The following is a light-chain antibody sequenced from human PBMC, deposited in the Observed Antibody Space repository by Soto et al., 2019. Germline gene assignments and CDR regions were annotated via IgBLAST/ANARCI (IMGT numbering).Light chain of an antibody. CDR2: DAS. J-gene: IGKJ1*01. V-gene: IGKV1-5*01. CDR1: QSISSW. Sequence: DSQMTQSPSTLSASVGDRVTITCRASQSISSWLAWYQQKPGKAPKLLIYDASSLESGVPSRFSGSGSGTEFTLTISSLQPDDFATYYCQQYNSYSWKFGQGTKVDNK. CDR3: QQYNSYSWK.